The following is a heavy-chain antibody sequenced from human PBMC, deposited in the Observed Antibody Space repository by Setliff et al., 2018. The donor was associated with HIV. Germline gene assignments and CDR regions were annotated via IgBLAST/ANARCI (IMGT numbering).Heavy chain of an antibody. D-gene: IGHD6-25*01. CDR2: IYHTGAT. V-gene: IGHV4-30-4*01. CDR3: ARMSISASVYFDY. J-gene: IGHJ4*02. CDR1: GGSISSDDHY. Sequence: SETLSLTCTVSGGSISSDDHYWSWIRQPPGKGLEWIGYIYHTGATYYKSSLESRLTISVDTSKNQFSLKLNSVTAADTAVYFCARMSISASVYFDYWVQGSQVTVSS.